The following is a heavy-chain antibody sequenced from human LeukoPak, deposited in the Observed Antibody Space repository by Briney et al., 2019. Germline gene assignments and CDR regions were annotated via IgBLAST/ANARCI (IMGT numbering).Heavy chain of an antibody. CDR2: ISYDGSNK. CDR1: GFTFSSYA. J-gene: IGHJ4*02. CDR3: ARDPFTAPIAVAGLRFDY. V-gene: IGHV3-30*04. D-gene: IGHD6-19*01. Sequence: GRSLRLSCAASGFTFSSYAMHWVRQAPGKGLEWVAVISYDGSNKYYADSVRGRFTISRDNSKNTLYLQMNSLRAEDTAVYYCARDPFTAPIAVAGLRFDYWGQGTLVTVSS.